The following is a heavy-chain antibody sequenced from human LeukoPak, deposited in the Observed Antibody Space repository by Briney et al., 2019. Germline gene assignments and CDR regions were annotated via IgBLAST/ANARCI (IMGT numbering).Heavy chain of an antibody. Sequence: GGSLRLSCAASGFTFSSYSINWVRQAPGKGLEWVSSISSSSSYIFYADSVKGRFTISRDNAKNSLYLQMNSLRAEDTAVYYCARDADSSSWSMYYYGMDVWGQGTTVTVSS. D-gene: IGHD6-13*01. CDR3: ARDADSSSWSMYYYGMDV. CDR2: ISSSSSYI. CDR1: GFTFSSYS. V-gene: IGHV3-21*01. J-gene: IGHJ6*02.